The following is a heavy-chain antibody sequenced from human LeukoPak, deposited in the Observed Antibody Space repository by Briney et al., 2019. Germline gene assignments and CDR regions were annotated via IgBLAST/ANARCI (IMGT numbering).Heavy chain of an antibody. Sequence: GGSLRLSCAASGFTFSSYWMSWVRQAPGKGLEWVANIRQDGSEKYYVDSVKGRFTISRDNAKNSLHLQMNSLRAEDTAVYYCARDLDSGAAAHRGGFDYWGQGTLVTVSS. D-gene: IGHD6-13*01. CDR2: IRQDGSEK. CDR1: GFTFSSYW. V-gene: IGHV3-7*01. J-gene: IGHJ4*02. CDR3: ARDLDSGAAAHRGGFDY.